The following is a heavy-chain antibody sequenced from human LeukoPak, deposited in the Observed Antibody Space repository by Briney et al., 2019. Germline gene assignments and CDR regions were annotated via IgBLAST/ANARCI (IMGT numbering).Heavy chain of an antibody. CDR1: GGTFSSYA. D-gene: IGHD3-22*01. V-gene: IGHV1-69*05. Sequence: GASVKVSCKASGGTFSSYAISWVRQAPGQGLEWMGGIIPIFGTANYAQKFQGRVTITTDESTSTAYMELSSLRSEDTAVYYCAREAPSGSYYDSSGYSGYYYYMDVWGKGTTVTVSS. CDR3: AREAPSGSYYDSSGYSGYYYYMDV. J-gene: IGHJ6*03. CDR2: IIPIFGTA.